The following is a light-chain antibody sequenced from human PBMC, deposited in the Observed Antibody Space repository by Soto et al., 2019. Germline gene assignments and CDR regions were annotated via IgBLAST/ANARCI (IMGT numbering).Light chain of an antibody. V-gene: IGLV2-14*03. CDR3: SSYTSSTTLVV. CDR2: DVT. Sequence: QSALTQPASVSGSPGQSITISCTGTSSDVGGYNLVSWYQHHPGKAPKLMIYDVTRRPSGVSDRFSGSKSGNTASLTISGLQSEDEADCHCSSYTSSTTLVVFGGGTKLTVL. J-gene: IGLJ2*01. CDR1: SSDVGGYNL.